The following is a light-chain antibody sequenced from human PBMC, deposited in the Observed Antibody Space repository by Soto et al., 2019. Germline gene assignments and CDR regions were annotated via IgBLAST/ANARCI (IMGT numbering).Light chain of an antibody. V-gene: IGLV2-8*01. CDR3: KSYAGSNTYV. CDR1: SSDIGGYKY. Sequence: QSVLTQPPSASGSPGQSVTISCTGTSSDIGGYKYVSWYQHHPGKAPRLIIYEVVQRPSGVPDRFSGSKSGNTASLTVSGLQAADEADYFCKSYAGSNTYVFXSGTKVTVL. CDR2: EVV. J-gene: IGLJ1*01.